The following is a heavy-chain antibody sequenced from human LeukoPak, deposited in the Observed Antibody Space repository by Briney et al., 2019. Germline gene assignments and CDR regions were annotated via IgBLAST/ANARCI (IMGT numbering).Heavy chain of an antibody. V-gene: IGHV4-34*01. CDR1: GGSFSGYY. Sequence: SETLSLTCAVYGGSFSGYYWSWIRQPPGKGLERIGEINHSGSTNYNPSLKSRVTISVDTSKNQFSLKLSSVTAADTAVYYCARRLAEYYFDYWGQGTLVTVSS. D-gene: IGHD3-3*02. J-gene: IGHJ4*02. CDR2: INHSGST. CDR3: ARRLAEYYFDY.